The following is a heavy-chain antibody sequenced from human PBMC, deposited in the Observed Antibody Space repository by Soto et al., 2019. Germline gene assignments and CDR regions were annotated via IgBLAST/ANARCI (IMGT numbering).Heavy chain of an antibody. CDR1: GFTFSSYA. CDR2: ISYDGSNK. J-gene: IGHJ4*02. Sequence: GGSLRLSCAASGFTFSSYAMHWVRQAPGKGLEWVAVISYDGSNKYYADSVKGRFTISRDNSKNTLYLQMNSLRAEDTAVYYCARDRRYYGSGPLNFDYWGQGTLVTVSS. CDR3: ARDRRYYGSGPLNFDY. D-gene: IGHD3-10*01. V-gene: IGHV3-30-3*01.